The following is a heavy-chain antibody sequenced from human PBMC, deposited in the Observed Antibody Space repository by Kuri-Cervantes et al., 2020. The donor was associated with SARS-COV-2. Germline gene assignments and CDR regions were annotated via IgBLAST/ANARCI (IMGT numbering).Heavy chain of an antibody. D-gene: IGHD1-1*01. J-gene: IGHJ3*01. CDR3: VTRGGSEAFDV. V-gene: IGHV3-64D*06. CDR1: GFTFSSYS. CDR2: ISSNGETT. Sequence: GGSLRLSCAASGFTFSSYSMNWVRQAPGKGLEYVSAISSNGETTYYADSVKGRFIISRDNSKNTLFLQMSGLRAEDTAVYFCVTRGGSEAFDVWGQGAMVTVSS.